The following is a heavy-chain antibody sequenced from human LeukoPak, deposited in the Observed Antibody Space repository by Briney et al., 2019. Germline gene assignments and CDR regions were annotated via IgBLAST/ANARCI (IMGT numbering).Heavy chain of an antibody. Sequence: SETLSLTCAVYGGSFSSYYWSWIRQPPGKGLEWIGYIYYSGSTNYNPSLKSRVTISVDTSKNQFSLKLSSVTAADTAVYYCARHGGDKDRYYGSGSYGYYYGMDVWGQGTTVTVSS. J-gene: IGHJ6*02. CDR2: IYYSGST. CDR1: GGSFSSYY. D-gene: IGHD3-10*01. CDR3: ARHGGDKDRYYGSGSYGYYYGMDV. V-gene: IGHV4-59*08.